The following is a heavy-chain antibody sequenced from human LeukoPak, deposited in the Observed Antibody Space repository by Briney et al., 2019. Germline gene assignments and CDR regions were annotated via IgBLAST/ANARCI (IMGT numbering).Heavy chain of an antibody. CDR1: GFTFSDSY. CDR3: ATGKRRYSN. Sequence: PGGSLRLSCAASGFTFSDSYMSWIRQAPGKGLAWLSYISSSGGSTYYAVSVKGRFTISRDNANNSLYLQMNSLRADDTAIYYCATGKRRYSNWGQGTLVTVSS. V-gene: IGHV3-11*01. CDR2: ISSSGGST. J-gene: IGHJ4*02. D-gene: IGHD3-9*01.